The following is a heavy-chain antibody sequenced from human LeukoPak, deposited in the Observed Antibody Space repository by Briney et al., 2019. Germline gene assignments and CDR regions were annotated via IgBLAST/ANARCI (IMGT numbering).Heavy chain of an antibody. CDR1: GFTFSDYN. CDR3: ARSIGLTGGGVDV. D-gene: IGHD3-9*01. CDR2: ITNGGSTM. Sequence: GGSLRLSCAASGFTFSDYNMNWVRQAPGKGLERVSYITNGGSTMHHADSVKGRFTISRDNAKKTLYLQMNSLRAEDTAVYYCARSIGLTGGGVDVWGQGTTVTVSS. J-gene: IGHJ6*02. V-gene: IGHV3-11*01.